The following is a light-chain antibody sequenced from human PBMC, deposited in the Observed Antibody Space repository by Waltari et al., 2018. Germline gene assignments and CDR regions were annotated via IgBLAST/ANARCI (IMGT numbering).Light chain of an antibody. CDR3: QHYVRLPAT. J-gene: IGKJ1*01. CDR1: QSVSRS. V-gene: IGKV3-20*01. CDR2: GAP. Sequence: CRASQSVSRSLAWYQQKPGQAPKLLIYGAPTRATGIPDRFTGSGSGTDFSLTISSLEPEDFAIYFCQHYVRLPATFGQGTKVEIK.